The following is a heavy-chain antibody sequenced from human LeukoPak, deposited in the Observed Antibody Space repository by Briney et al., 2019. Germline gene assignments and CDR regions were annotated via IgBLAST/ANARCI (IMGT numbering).Heavy chain of an antibody. V-gene: IGHV4-59*01. CDR3: AREGAYCGGDCYFAFDI. CDR1: GGSISSYY. Sequence: SETLSLTCTVSGGSISSYYWSWIRQPPGKGLEWIGYIYYSGSTNYNPSLKSRVTISVDTSKNQFSLRLCSVTAADTAVYYCAREGAYCGGDCYFAFDIWGQGTMVTVSS. J-gene: IGHJ3*02. D-gene: IGHD2-21*01. CDR2: IYYSGST.